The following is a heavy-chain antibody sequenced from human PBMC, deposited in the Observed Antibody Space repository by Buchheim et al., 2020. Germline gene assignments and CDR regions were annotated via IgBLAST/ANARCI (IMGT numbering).Heavy chain of an antibody. J-gene: IGHJ4*02. D-gene: IGHD4-17*01. CDR3: ARDPRDRNYGDYFDY. CDR1: GFTFSNYW. CDR2: INSDGSAT. V-gene: IGHV3-74*01. Sequence: EVQLVESGGGLVQPGGSLRLSCAGSGFTFSNYWMHWVRQAPGKGLVWVSRINSDGSATTYADSVRGRFTISRDNAKNTLYLRLNSLGAEDTAVYYCARDPRDRNYGDYFDYWGRGAL.